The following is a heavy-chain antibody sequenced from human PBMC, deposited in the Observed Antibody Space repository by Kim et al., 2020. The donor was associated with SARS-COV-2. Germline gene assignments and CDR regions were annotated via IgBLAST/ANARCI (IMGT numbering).Heavy chain of an antibody. V-gene: IGHV3-21*01. CDR3: ARNLVPATKKYGMDV. D-gene: IGHD2-2*01. CDR1: GFTFSTYS. J-gene: IGHJ6*02. CDR2: ISSTGGYI. Sequence: GGSLRLSCAASGFTFSTYSMNWVRQAPGKGLEWVSSISSTGGYIYYADSVKGRFTISRDNANDSLYLQMNSLRAEDTAVYYCARNLVPATKKYGMDVWGQGTTVTVSS.